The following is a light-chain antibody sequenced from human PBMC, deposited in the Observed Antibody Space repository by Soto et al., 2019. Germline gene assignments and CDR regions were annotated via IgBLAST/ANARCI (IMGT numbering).Light chain of an antibody. CDR1: TGAVTSGYY. Sequence: QAVVTQEPSLTVSPGGTVTLTCASSTGAVTSGYYPSWFQQKPGQAPRTLIYSTSNKYSWTPARFSGSLLGGKAALTLSGVQPEDEAEYYCLLYYGGAQPRVFGGGTKLTVL. CDR3: LLYYGGAQPRV. J-gene: IGLJ3*02. V-gene: IGLV7-43*01. CDR2: STS.